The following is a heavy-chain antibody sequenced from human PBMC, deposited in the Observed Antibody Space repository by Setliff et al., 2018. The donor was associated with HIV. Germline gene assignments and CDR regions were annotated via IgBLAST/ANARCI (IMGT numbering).Heavy chain of an antibody. CDR3: ARALGGSPDAFDI. CDR1: GDTFSIYA. J-gene: IGHJ3*02. CDR2: IIPIFGTA. Sequence: SVKVSCKASGDTFSIYAISWVRQAPGQGLEWMGRIIPIFGTANSAQKFQGRVTITADKSTSTAYMELSSLRSDDTAVYYCARALGGSPDAFDIWGQGTMVTVSS. D-gene: IGHD1-26*01. V-gene: IGHV1-69*06.